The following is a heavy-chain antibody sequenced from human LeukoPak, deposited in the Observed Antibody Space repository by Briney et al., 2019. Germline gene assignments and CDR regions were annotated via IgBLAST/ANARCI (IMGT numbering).Heavy chain of an antibody. D-gene: IGHD2-2*01. CDR1: GYTFTIYG. CDR2: ISAYNGNT. Sequence: ASVKLSCKASGYTFTIYGNSWVRQAPGQGLERMGWISAYNGNTNYAQKLQGRVTMTTDTSTSTAYMELRSLRSDDTAVYCYARDYRPHYAPDYWGQGTLVTVSS. J-gene: IGHJ4*02. V-gene: IGHV1-18*04. CDR3: ARDYRPHYAPDY.